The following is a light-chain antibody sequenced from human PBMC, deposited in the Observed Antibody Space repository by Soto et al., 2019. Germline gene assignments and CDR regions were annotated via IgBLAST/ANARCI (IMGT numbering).Light chain of an antibody. CDR2: DAA. V-gene: IGKV1-5*01. Sequence: DIQMTQSPSTLSASVGDRVTITCRASQSISSWLAWYQQKPGKAPKLLIYDAASLESGVPSRFSGSGSATEVTLTISSLQPDELATYYCQQYNNYWTCGQGTRVAIQ. J-gene: IGKJ1*01. CDR1: QSISSW. CDR3: QQYNNYWT.